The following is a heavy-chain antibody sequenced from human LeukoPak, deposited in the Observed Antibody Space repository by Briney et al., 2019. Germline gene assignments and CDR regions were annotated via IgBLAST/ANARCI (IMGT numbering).Heavy chain of an antibody. CDR1: GGSISSGGYY. CDR2: IYYSGST. D-gene: IGHD1-1*01. V-gene: IGHV4-31*03. J-gene: IGHJ6*02. CDR3: ARGEGADWNGGMDV. Sequence: SQTLSLTCTVSGGSISSGGYYWSWIRQHPGKGLEWIGYIYYSGSTYYHPPLKSRVTISVDTSKNQFSLKLSSVTAADTAVYYCARGEGADWNGGMDVWGQGTTVTVSS.